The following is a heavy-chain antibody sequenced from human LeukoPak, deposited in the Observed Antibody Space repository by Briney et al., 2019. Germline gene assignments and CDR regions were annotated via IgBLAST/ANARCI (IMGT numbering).Heavy chain of an antibody. V-gene: IGHV4-4*07. Sequence: PSETLSLTCTVSGGSISSYYWSWIRQPAGKGLEWIGRIYTSGSTNYNPSLKSRVTMSVDTSKNQFSLKLSSVTAADTAVYYCARALVTAIPPDYYYYGMDVWGQGTTVTVSS. CDR1: GGSISSYY. CDR2: IYTSGST. J-gene: IGHJ6*02. CDR3: ARALVTAIPPDYYYYGMDV. D-gene: IGHD2-2*02.